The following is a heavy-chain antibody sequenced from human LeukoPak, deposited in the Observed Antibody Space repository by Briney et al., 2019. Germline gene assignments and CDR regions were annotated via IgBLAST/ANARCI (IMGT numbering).Heavy chain of an antibody. CDR3: VRETTEGAKDR. J-gene: IGHJ4*02. Sequence: PGGSLRLSCAASGFTFSDRCMGWVRQAPGKGLAWVSYISSSSHYTNYEASVRGRFIISRDNARDSLYLQMNSLRVEDTAIYYCVRETTEGAKDRWGQGTLVTVSS. D-gene: IGHD1-14*01. CDR2: ISSSSHYT. CDR1: GFTFSDRC. V-gene: IGHV3-11*05.